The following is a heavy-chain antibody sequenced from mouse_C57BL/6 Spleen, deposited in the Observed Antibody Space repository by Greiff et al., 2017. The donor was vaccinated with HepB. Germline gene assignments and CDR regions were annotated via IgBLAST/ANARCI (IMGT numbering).Heavy chain of an antibody. CDR3: ARGYYYGSSLYFDD. CDR1: GYTFTSYW. Sequence: QVQLQQPGAELVMPGASVKLSCKASGYTFTSYWMHWVKQRPGQGLEWIGEIDPSDSYTNYNQKFKSKSTLTVDKSSSTSYMQLSSLTSEDSAVYYCARGYYYGSSLYFDDWGQGTTLTVSS. V-gene: IGHV1-69*01. J-gene: IGHJ2*01. CDR2: IDPSDSYT. D-gene: IGHD1-1*01.